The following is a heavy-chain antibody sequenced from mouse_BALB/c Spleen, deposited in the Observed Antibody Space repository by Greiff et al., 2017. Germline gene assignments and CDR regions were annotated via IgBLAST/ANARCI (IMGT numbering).Heavy chain of an antibody. D-gene: IGHD2-10*01. CDR1: GFTFSSFG. CDR3: AISYPYNTESIDY. CDR2: ISSGSSTI. V-gene: IGHV5-17*02. J-gene: IGHJ4*01. Sequence: EVQRVESGGGLVQPGGSRKLSCAASGFTFSSFGMHWVRQTPEKGLEWVAYISSGSSTIYYADTVKGRFTISRDNPKNTLFLQMTSLMSEDTAMYYCAISYPYNTESIDYCCQGTSVTVSS.